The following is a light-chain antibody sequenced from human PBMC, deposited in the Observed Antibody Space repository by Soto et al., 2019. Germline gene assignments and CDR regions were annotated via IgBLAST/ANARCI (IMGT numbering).Light chain of an antibody. V-gene: IGLV2-14*03. CDR3: TSYTGTTTLYV. CDR2: DVT. CDR1: RSDIGGYNY. Sequence: QSVLTQPASVSGSPGQSITISCTGTRSDIGGYNYVSWYRQHPGNAPKLLIYDVTHRPAGVSSRFSGSKSGSTASLTISGLQAEDEADYFCTSYTGTTTLYVFGTGTKLTVL. J-gene: IGLJ1*01.